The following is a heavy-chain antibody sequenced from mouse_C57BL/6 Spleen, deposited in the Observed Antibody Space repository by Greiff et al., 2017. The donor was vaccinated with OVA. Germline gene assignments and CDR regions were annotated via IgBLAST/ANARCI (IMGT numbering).Heavy chain of an antibody. CDR2: IHPNSGST. D-gene: IGHD2-4*01. CDR3: ARGRSYDCDGYAMDF. Sequence: VQLKQPGAELVKPGASVKLSCKASGYTFTSYWMHWVKQRPGQGLEWIGMIHPNSGSTNYNEKFKSKATLTVDKSSSTAYMQLSSLTAEDSAVYYCARGRSYDCDGYAMDFWGQGTSVTVSS. J-gene: IGHJ4*01. V-gene: IGHV1-64*01. CDR1: GYTFTSYW.